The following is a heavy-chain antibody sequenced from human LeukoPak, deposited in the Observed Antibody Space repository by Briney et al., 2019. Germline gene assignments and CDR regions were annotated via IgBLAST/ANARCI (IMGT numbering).Heavy chain of an antibody. J-gene: IGHJ4*02. CDR1: GFTFKYAW. V-gene: IGHV3-15*01. CDR2: IKANSDGGTT. D-gene: IGHD3-10*01. Sequence: GGSLRLSCAPSGFTFKYAWMKWVRQAPGKGLEWVGRIKANSDGGTTDYAAPVKGRFTISRDDSNNVLYLQMNSLKTEDTGVYYCTTGTMGSGNSDHWGQGTLVTVSS. CDR3: TTGTMGSGNSDH.